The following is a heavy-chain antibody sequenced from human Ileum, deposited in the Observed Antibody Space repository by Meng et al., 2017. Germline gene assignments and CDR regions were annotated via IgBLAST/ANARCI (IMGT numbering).Heavy chain of an antibody. V-gene: IGHV1-2*06. CDR1: GYTFTDYH. CDR3: VRDVTRGGY. J-gene: IGHJ4*02. Sequence: ASVKVSCKASGYTFTDYHMHWMRQAPGHGLEWVGRINLNTGNADFTQKFQGRVTMSSDTSISTAYMELSSLTSDDTAVYYCVRDVTRGGYWGQGTVVTVSS. D-gene: IGHD2-2*01. CDR2: INLNTGNA.